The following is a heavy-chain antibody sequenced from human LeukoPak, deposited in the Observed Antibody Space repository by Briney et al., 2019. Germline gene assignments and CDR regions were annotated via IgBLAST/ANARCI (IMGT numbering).Heavy chain of an antibody. V-gene: IGHV5-51*01. D-gene: IGHD7-27*01. Sequence: GESLKISCKGSGNSFTTYWIAWVRQMPGKGLEWMGIIYPGDSDTRYSPSFQGQVTISADKSISTAYLQWSSLKVSDTAMYYCARGPHSWGFFDYWGQGTLVTVSS. CDR3: ARGPHSWGFFDY. CDR1: GNSFTTYW. J-gene: IGHJ4*02. CDR2: IYPGDSDT.